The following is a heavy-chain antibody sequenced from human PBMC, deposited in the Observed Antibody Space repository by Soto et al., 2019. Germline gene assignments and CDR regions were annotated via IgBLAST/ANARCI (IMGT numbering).Heavy chain of an antibody. CDR2: IYYTGST. Sequence: QVQLQESGPGLLKPSQTLSLTCTVSGASISSGDYYWSWIRPPPGQGLEWVGYIYYTGSTYFNPSLQSRLTMSIDTSKNQLYLRLNSVTAADTAVYYCARGLDDSSGYYGALGYWGQGALVTVSS. CDR3: ARGLDDSSGYYGALGY. D-gene: IGHD3-22*01. CDR1: GASISSGDYY. J-gene: IGHJ4*02. V-gene: IGHV4-30-4*01.